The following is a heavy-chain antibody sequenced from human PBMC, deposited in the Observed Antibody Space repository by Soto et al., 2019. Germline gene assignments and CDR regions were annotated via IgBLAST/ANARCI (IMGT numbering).Heavy chain of an antibody. CDR2: IWYDGSNK. CDR3: ARDYRYYDSSGYCDY. J-gene: IGHJ4*02. Sequence: GGSLRRSCAASGFTFSSYGMHWVRQAPGKGLEWVAVIWYDGSNKYYADSVKGRFTISRDNSKNTLYLQMNSLRAEDTAVYYCARDYRYYDSSGYCDYWGQGTLVTVSS. V-gene: IGHV3-33*01. D-gene: IGHD3-22*01. CDR1: GFTFSSYG.